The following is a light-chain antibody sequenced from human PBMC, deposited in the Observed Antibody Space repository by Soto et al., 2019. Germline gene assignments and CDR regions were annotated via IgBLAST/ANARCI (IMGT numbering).Light chain of an antibody. Sequence: DIVMTQSPDSLAVSLGERATINCKSSQSVLYSSNNKNYLAWYQQRPGQHPKLLIYWASTRESGVPHRFSGSGSGTDFTLTITSLQAEDVAVYYCQQYESTPPTFGQGTKLEIK. J-gene: IGKJ2*01. CDR2: WAS. CDR1: QSVLYSSNNKNY. CDR3: QQYESTPPT. V-gene: IGKV4-1*01.